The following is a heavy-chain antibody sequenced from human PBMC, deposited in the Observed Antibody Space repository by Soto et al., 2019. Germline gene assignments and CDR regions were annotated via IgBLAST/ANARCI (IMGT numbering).Heavy chain of an antibody. D-gene: IGHD1-26*01. CDR2: ISSSGASR. CDR1: GFNFGDYY. J-gene: IGHJ4*02. CDR3: ARDHSDGDEKHFDH. V-gene: IGHV3-11*01. Sequence: PGGSLRLSCATSGFNFGDYYFSWIRQAPGKGLEWVSYISSSGASRYYADSVKGRFTVSRDNARNSLFLQMNSLRAEDTAVYYCARDHSDGDEKHFDHWGQGTLVTVSS.